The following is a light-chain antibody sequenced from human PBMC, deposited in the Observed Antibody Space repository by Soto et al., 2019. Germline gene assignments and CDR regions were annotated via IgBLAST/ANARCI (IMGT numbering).Light chain of an antibody. CDR2: EVH. V-gene: IGLV2-14*01. Sequence: QSVLTQPASVSGSPGQSITISCTGTSSDVGGYNYVSWYQHHPGKAPKLLIYEVHKRPSEVSNRFSGSKSGNTASLTISGLQPEDEADYYCNSYTSRYHFVLGTGTKGT. J-gene: IGLJ1*01. CDR3: NSYTSRYHFV. CDR1: SSDVGGYNY.